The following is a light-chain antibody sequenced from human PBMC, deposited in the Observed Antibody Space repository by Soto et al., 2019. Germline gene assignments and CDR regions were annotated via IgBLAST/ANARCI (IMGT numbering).Light chain of an antibody. CDR3: QQYGSSPRA. CDR1: QSVSSSY. CDR2: GAS. V-gene: IGKV3-20*01. Sequence: EIVLTQSPGTLSLSPGERATLSCRASQSVSSSYLAWYQQKPGQAPRLLIYGASSRATGIPDRFSGSGSGTVFTFTICRLETEDFAVYYCQQYGSSPRAFGQGTKVVIK. J-gene: IGKJ1*01.